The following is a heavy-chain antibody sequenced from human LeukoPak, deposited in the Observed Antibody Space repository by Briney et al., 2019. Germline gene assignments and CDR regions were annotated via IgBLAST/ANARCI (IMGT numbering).Heavy chain of an antibody. CDR1: GFTFSSYG. Sequence: GGSLKISYAASGFTFSSYGMHWVRQAPGKGLEWVAFIRYDGSNKYYADSVKGRFTISRDNSKNTLYLQMNSLRAEDTAVYYCAKEDRTVTWEYYYYMDVWGKGTTVTVSS. CDR2: IRYDGSNK. V-gene: IGHV3-30*02. D-gene: IGHD4-11*01. CDR3: AKEDRTVTWEYYYYMDV. J-gene: IGHJ6*03.